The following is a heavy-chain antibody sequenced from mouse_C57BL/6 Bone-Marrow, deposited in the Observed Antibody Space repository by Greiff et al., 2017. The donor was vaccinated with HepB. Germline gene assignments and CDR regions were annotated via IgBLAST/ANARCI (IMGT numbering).Heavy chain of an antibody. D-gene: IGHD2-13*01. V-gene: IGHV1-82*01. CDR3: ARSGDYYGECMDY. CDR2: IYPGDGGT. Sequence: VQLQQSGPELVKPGASVKISCKASGYAFSSSWMNWVKQRPGKGLEWIGRIYPGDGGTNYNGKFKGKATLTADKSSSTTYMQLSSLTSEDSAVYYCARSGDYYGECMDYWGQGTSVTVSS. CDR1: GYAFSSSW. J-gene: IGHJ4*01.